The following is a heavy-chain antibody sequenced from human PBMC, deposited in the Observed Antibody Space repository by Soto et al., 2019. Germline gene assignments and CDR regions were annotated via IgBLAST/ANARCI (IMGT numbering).Heavy chain of an antibody. D-gene: IGHD3-22*01. CDR3: AREVRSYDGGGLVSRGALDV. CDR2: VYYRGNT. V-gene: IGHV4-31*03. Sequence: QVQLQESGPGLVQPSQTLSLTCSVSGGSISSIDFYWTLIRQRPGKGLEWIRNVYYRGNTYYKPSLKSRITNSSDTAKNQFSLKLSSGTAEDTAVYYCAREVRSYDGGGLVSRGALDVWGQGKSVTVSS. J-gene: IGHJ3*01. CDR1: GGSISSIDFY.